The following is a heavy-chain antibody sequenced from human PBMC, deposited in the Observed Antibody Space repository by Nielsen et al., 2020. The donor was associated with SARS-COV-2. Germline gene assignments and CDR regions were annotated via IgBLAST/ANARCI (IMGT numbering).Heavy chain of an antibody. Sequence: SVKVSCKASGGTFSSHAISWVRQAPGQGLEWMGGIIPMFGTTNNPQKFQGRVTITADKSTSTAYMELSSLRSEDTAVYYCARDLASITMIVVAAVAFDIWGQGTMVTVSS. D-gene: IGHD3-22*01. J-gene: IGHJ3*02. CDR1: GGTFSSHA. V-gene: IGHV1-69*06. CDR2: IIPMFGTT. CDR3: ARDLASITMIVVAAVAFDI.